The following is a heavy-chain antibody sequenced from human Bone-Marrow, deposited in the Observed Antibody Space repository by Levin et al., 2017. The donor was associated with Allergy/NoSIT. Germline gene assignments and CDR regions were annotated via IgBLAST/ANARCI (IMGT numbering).Heavy chain of an antibody. CDR2: MNPNSGGT. V-gene: IGHV1-2*02. J-gene: IGHJ4*02. CDR3: ARVVYYGSGSYAIDY. Sequence: GESLKISCKASGYTFTGYYIHWVRQAPGQGLEWMGWMNPNSGGTSYAQKFQGRVTMTRDTSISTAYMELSRLRSDDTAVFYCARVVYYGSGSYAIDYWGQGTLVTVSS. CDR1: GYTFTGYY. D-gene: IGHD3-10*01.